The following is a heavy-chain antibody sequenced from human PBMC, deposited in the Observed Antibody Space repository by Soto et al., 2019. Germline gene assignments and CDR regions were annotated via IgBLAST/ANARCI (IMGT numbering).Heavy chain of an antibody. V-gene: IGHV3-21*01. J-gene: IGHJ4*02. CDR2: ISSSSSYI. CDR3: ARDLLELRGNDY. D-gene: IGHD1-7*01. Sequence: GGSLRLSCEASVFPFSSYRMNWVRQAPGKGLEWVSSISSSSSYIYYADSVKGRFTISRDNAKNSLYLQMNSLRAEDTAVYYCARDLLELRGNDYWGQGTLVTVSS. CDR1: VFPFSSYR.